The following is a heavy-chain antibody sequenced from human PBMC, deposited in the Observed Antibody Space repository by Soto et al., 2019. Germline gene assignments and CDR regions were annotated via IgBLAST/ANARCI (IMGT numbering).Heavy chain of an antibody. Sequence: QVQLVESGGGVVQPGRSLRLSCAASGFTFSSYGMHWVRQAPGKGLEWVAVIWYDGSNKYYADSVKGRFTISRDNSKNTLYLQMNSLRAEDTAVYYCARDGDSSGWSGGGYNWFGPWGQGTLVTVSS. CDR3: ARDGDSSGWSGGGYNWFGP. CDR1: GFTFSSYG. D-gene: IGHD6-19*01. J-gene: IGHJ5*02. CDR2: IWYDGSNK. V-gene: IGHV3-33*01.